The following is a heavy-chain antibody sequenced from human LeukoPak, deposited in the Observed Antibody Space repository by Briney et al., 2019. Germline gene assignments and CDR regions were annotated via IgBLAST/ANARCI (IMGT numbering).Heavy chain of an antibody. CDR1: GYTFTSYY. Sequence: ASVKVSCKASGYTFTSYYMHWVRQAPGQGLEWMGIINPSGGSTSYAQKFQGRVTMTRDMSTSTVYMELSSLRSEDTAVYYCARDNSVGDVAWWFDPWGQGTLVTVSS. CDR2: INPSGGST. V-gene: IGHV1-46*01. J-gene: IGHJ5*02. CDR3: ARDNSVGDVAWWFDP. D-gene: IGHD1-26*01.